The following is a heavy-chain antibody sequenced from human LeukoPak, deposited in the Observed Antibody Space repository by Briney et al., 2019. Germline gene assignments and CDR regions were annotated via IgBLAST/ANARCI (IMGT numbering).Heavy chain of an antibody. CDR3: ASDPRDGGQNV. D-gene: IGHD5-24*01. J-gene: IGHJ6*04. CDR2: ISYSGDNK. CDR1: GFIFNSYW. Sequence: GGSLRLSCVGSGFIFNSYWMSWVRQAPGKGLEWVALISYSGDNKYYADSVKGRFTFSRDKSKNTLYLQMNSLRPEDSAVYYCASDPRDGGQNVWGKGTTVTVSS. V-gene: IGHV3-30*03.